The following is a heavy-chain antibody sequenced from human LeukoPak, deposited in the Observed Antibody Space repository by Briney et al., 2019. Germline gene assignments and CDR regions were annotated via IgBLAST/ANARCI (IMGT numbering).Heavy chain of an antibody. CDR2: IYYSGST. CDR3: ARELKVGNTGYYFDY. CDR1: SGSISDYY. Sequence: ASETLSLTCSVSSGSISDYYWSWIRQPPGKGLVWIGYIYYSGSTNYNPSLKSRVTILVDMSKNQFSLKMSSVTAADTAVYYCARELKVGNTGYYFDYWGQGTLVTVSS. J-gene: IGHJ4*02. D-gene: IGHD2/OR15-2a*01. V-gene: IGHV4-59*01.